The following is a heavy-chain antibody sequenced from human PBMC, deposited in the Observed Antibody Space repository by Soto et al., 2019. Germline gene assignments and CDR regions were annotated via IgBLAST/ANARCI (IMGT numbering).Heavy chain of an antibody. CDR1: GFTFSSYG. V-gene: IGHV3-30*18. J-gene: IGHJ6*02. D-gene: IGHD6-13*01. CDR2: ISYDGSNK. CDR3: AKGPPAQVRYSSSWYRVDYYYGMDV. Sequence: PGGSLRLSCAASGFTFSSYGMHWVRQAPGKGLEWVAVISYDGSNKYYADSVKGRFTISRDNSKNTLYLQMNSLRAEDTAVYYCAKGPPAQVRYSSSWYRVDYYYGMDVWGQGTTVTVSS.